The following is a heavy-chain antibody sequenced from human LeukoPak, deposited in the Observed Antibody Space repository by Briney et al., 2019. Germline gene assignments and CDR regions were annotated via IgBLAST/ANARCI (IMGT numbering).Heavy chain of an antibody. CDR3: ARGVAGYGPYDY. D-gene: IGHD5-12*01. V-gene: IGHV4-61*01. CDR2: MYYSGST. CDR1: GGSISSSTYY. Sequence: PSETLSLTCTVSGGSISSSTYYWSWIRQPPGKGLEWIGYMYYSGSTNYNPSLKSRVTISLGTPKNQFSLRLNSVTAADTAVYYCARGVAGYGPYDYWGQGTLVTVSS. J-gene: IGHJ4*02.